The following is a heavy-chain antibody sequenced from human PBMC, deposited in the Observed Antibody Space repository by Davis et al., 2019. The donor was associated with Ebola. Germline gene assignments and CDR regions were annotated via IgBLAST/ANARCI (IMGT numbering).Heavy chain of an antibody. CDR1: GGSFSGYY. V-gene: IGHV4-34*01. J-gene: IGHJ5*02. Sequence: SETLSLTCAVYGGSFSGYYWSWIRQPPGKGLEWIGEINHSGSTNYNPSLKSRVTITVDTSKNQFPLKLSSVTAADTAVYYCARARGAGSWFDPWGQGTLVTVSS. CDR2: INHSGST. CDR3: ARARGAGSWFDP. D-gene: IGHD3-10*01.